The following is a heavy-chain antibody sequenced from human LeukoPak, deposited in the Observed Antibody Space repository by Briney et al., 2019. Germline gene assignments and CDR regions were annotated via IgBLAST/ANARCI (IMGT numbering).Heavy chain of an antibody. Sequence: GGSLRLSCAASGFTFSSYGMSWVRQAPGKGLEWVSAISGSGGSTYYADSVKGRFTISRDNSKSTLYLQMNSLRAEDTAVYYCARDLSGVTGYTYGRGIDYWGQGTLVTVSS. CDR3: ARDLSGVTGYTYGRGIDY. CDR2: ISGSGGST. J-gene: IGHJ4*02. CDR1: GFTFSSYG. D-gene: IGHD5-18*01. V-gene: IGHV3-23*01.